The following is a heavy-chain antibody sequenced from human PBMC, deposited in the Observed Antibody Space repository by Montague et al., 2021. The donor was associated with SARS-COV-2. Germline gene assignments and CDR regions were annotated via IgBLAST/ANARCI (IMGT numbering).Heavy chain of an antibody. V-gene: IGHV4-39*01. CDR3: ATITLGYCTNGVCQPPDY. CDR1: GGSISSSSYY. Sequence: SETLSLTCTVSGGSISSSSYYWGWIRQPPGKGLEWIGSIYYNGSTYYNPSLKSRVTISVDTSKNQFSLKLSSVTAADTAVYYCATITLGYCTNGVCQPPDYWGQGTLVTVSS. D-gene: IGHD2-8*01. J-gene: IGHJ4*02. CDR2: IYYNGST.